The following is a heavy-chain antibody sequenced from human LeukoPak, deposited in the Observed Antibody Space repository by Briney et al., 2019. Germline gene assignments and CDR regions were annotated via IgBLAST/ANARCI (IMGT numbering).Heavy chain of an antibody. V-gene: IGHV4-34*01. CDR2: INHSGST. CDR1: GGSFSGYY. J-gene: IGHJ4*02. CDR3: ARGAPNTIFGVVIMVGLGKRFDY. D-gene: IGHD3-3*01. Sequence: PSETLSLTCAVYGGSFSGYYWSWIRQPPGKGLEWIGEINHSGSTNYNPSLKSRVTISVDTSKNQFSLKLSSVTAADTAVYYCARGAPNTIFGVVIMVGLGKRFDYWGQGTLVTVSS.